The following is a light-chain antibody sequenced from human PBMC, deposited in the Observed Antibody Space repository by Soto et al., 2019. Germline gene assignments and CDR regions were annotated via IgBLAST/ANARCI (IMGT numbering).Light chain of an antibody. Sequence: QSALXXXXSVSXSPXXSXXIXXXXTXXDVGGYNYLSWYQQHPGKAPXXXXXXGSSRPSGVSNRFSGSKSGNTASLIISGLQPEDEADYHCSSYTRTTVVFGGGTKLTVL. CDR3: SSYTRTTVV. CDR1: XXDVGGYNY. J-gene: IGLJ2*01. V-gene: IGLV2-14*03. CDR2: XGS.